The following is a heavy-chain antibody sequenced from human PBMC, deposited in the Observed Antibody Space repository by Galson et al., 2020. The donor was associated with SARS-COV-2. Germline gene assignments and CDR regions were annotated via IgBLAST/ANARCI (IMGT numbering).Heavy chain of an antibody. CDR1: GGSISSSSYY. V-gene: IGHV4-39*01. J-gene: IGHJ5*02. Sequence: SETLSLTCTVSGGSISSSSYYWGWIRQPPGKGLEWIGSIYYSGSTYYNPSLKSRVTISVDTSKNQFSLKLSSVTAADTAVYYCARQTYYCDSSGYQRVDWFDPWGQGTLVTVSS. D-gene: IGHD3-22*01. CDR3: ARQTYYCDSSGYQRVDWFDP. CDR2: IYYSGST.